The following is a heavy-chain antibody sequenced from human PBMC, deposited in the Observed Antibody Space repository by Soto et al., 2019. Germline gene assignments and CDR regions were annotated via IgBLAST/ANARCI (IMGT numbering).Heavy chain of an antibody. CDR3: AKDRYSGTYPTDFDY. V-gene: IGHV3-30*18. J-gene: IGHJ4*02. Sequence: GGSLRLSCAGSGFTFSSYGIHWVRQAPGKGLEWVALISYDGGNEKYTESVKDRFTISRDDSHNVAYLQMSSLRTEDAAMYYCAKDRYSGTYPTDFDYWGQGSLVTVSS. CDR1: GFTFSSYG. CDR2: ISYDGGNE. D-gene: IGHD1-26*01.